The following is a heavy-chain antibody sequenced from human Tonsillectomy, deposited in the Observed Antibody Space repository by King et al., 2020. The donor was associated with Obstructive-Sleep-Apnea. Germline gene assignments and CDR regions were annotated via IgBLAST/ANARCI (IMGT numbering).Heavy chain of an antibody. D-gene: IGHD5-18*01. V-gene: IGHV4-39*07. CDR1: GGSISSNNY. J-gene: IGHJ4*02. CDR2: IYYSGST. Sequence: QLQESGPELVKPSETLSLTCSVSGGSISSNNYWGWIRQPPGKGLEWIGNIYYSGSTYYNPSLKSRVTISVDTSKNQFSRKLSSVTAADTAVFYCARADRDTAMGLFDSWGQGTLVTVSS. CDR3: ARADRDTAMGLFDS.